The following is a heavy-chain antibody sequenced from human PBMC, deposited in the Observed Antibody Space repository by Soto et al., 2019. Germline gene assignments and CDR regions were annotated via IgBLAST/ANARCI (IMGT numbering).Heavy chain of an antibody. CDR2: IYYSGST. D-gene: IGHD2-15*01. CDR3: ARGEPQDPLYNWFDP. CDR1: GGSISSGGYY. Sequence: SETLSLTCTVSGGSISSGGYYWSWIRQHPGKGLEWIGYIYYSGSTYYNPSLKSRVTISVDTSKNQFSLKLSSVTAADTAVYYCARGEPQDPLYNWFDPWGQGTLVTVSS. J-gene: IGHJ5*02. V-gene: IGHV4-31*03.